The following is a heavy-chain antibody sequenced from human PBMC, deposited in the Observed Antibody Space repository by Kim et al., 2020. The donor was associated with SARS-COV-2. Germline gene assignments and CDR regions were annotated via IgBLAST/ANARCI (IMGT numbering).Heavy chain of an antibody. CDR3: SRGATGAAGPLPFDY. V-gene: IGHV3-11*04. Sequence: DSVKGRFTISWDNAKNSLYLQMNSLRAEDTAVYYCSRGATGAAGPLPFDYWGQGTLVTVSS. D-gene: IGHD6-13*01. J-gene: IGHJ4*02.